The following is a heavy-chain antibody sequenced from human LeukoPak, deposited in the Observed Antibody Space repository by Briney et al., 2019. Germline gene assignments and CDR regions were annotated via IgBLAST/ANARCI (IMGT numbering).Heavy chain of an antibody. J-gene: IGHJ6*02. CDR3: ARWTRGYSYNYYGMDV. CDR1: GGSISSSSYY. CDR2: IYYSGST. V-gene: IGHV4-39*07. Sequence: SETLSLTCTASGGSISSSSYYWGWIRQPPGKGLEWIGSIYYSGSTNYNPSLKSRVTISVDTSKNQFSLKLSSVTAADTAVYYCARWTRGYSYNYYGMDVWGQGTTVTVSS. D-gene: IGHD5-18*01.